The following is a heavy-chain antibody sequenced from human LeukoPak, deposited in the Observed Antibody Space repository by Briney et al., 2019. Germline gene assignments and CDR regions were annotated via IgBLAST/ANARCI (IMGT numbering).Heavy chain of an antibody. J-gene: IGHJ5*02. CDR3: ARVPIVVVPSAMWFDP. V-gene: IGHV4-59*01. D-gene: IGHD2-2*01. CDR1: GGSISSYY. Sequence: SETLSVTCTVSGGSISSYYWSWIRQPPGKGLEWIGYIYYNGNTNYNPSLKSRATISVDTSKNQISLKLSSVTAADTAVYYCARVPIVVVPSAMWFDPWGQGTLVTVSS. CDR2: IYYNGNT.